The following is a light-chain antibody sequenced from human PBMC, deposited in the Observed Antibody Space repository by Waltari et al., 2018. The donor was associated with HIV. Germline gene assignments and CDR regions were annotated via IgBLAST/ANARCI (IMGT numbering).Light chain of an antibody. CDR2: QEN. CDR3: QAWDSNTAI. V-gene: IGLV3-1*01. CDR1: KLGDKY. Sequence: SNELTQPPSVSVSPGQTASITCSGNKLGDKYACWYQPKPGQSPVLVIYQENKRPSGFPVRFSVSNAGDTATLTISGTQPMDEADYFCQAWDSNTAIFGGGTKLTVL. J-gene: IGLJ2*01.